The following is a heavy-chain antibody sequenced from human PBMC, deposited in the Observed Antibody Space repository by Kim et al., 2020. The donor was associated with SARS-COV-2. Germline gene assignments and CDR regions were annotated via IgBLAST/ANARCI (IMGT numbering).Heavy chain of an antibody. CDR3: ARARVSPYEYYFDY. V-gene: IGHV4-59*01. CDR2: IYYSGST. J-gene: IGHJ4*02. CDR1: GGSISSYY. Sequence: SETLSLTCTVSGGSISSYYWSWIRQPPGKGLEWIGYIYYSGSTNYNPYLKSRVTISVDTSKNQFSLKLSSVTAADTAVYYCARARVSPYEYYFDYWGQGTLVTVSS. D-gene: IGHD3-22*01.